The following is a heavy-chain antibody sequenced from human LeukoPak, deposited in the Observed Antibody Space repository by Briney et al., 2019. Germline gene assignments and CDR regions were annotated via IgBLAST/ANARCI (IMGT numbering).Heavy chain of an antibody. Sequence: GGSLRPSCAASGFTFSSYAMHWVRQAPGKGLEWVAVISYDGSNKYYADSVKGRFTISRDNSKNTLYLQMNSLRAEDTAVYYCAKVISSSWSDDAFDIWGQGTMVTVSS. CDR3: AKVISSSWSDDAFDI. V-gene: IGHV3-30-3*01. CDR2: ISYDGSNK. J-gene: IGHJ3*02. CDR1: GFTFSSYA. D-gene: IGHD6-13*01.